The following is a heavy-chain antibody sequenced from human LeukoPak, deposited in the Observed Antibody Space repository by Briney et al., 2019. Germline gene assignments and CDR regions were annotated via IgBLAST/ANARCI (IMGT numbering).Heavy chain of an antibody. CDR1: GFTFSSYW. V-gene: IGHV3-7*01. CDR3: VREGAYSTSSPAGY. Sequence: PGGSLRLSCAASGFTFSSYWMSWVRQAPGKRLEWVANINQDGSEKYYVDSVKGRFIISRDNARNSLFLQMNILTAEDTAIYYCVREGAYSTSSPAGYWGQGTLVSVSS. D-gene: IGHD6-6*01. CDR2: INQDGSEK. J-gene: IGHJ4*02.